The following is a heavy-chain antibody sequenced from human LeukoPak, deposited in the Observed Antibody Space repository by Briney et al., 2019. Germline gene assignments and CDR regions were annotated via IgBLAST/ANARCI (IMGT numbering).Heavy chain of an antibody. CDR1: GFTFSSYA. D-gene: IGHD1-14*01. CDR3: ARDPTGSNYGSDAFDI. Sequence: GRSLRLSCAASGFTFSSYAMHWVRQAPGKGLEWVAVISYDGSNKYYADSVKGRFTISRDNSKNTLYLQMNSLRAEDTAVYYCARDPTGSNYGSDAFDIWGQGTMVTVSS. CDR2: ISYDGSNK. J-gene: IGHJ3*02. V-gene: IGHV3-30-3*01.